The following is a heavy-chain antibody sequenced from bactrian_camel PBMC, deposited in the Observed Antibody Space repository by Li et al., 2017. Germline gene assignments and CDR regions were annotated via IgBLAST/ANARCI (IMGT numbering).Heavy chain of an antibody. CDR1: GVASESYC. J-gene: IGHJ4*01. Sequence: VQLVESGGGSVQAGGSLRVSCVISGVASESYCIGWFRQAPGREREAVATLYSGNNATYYSDSVKDRFTISRDNAQNTVYLQMNSLKPEDTGTYYCAARNWPAMTDFQVLHDYEYNYWGQGTQVT. D-gene: IGHD7*01. CDR3: AARNWPAMTDFQVLHDYEYNY. CDR2: LYSGNNAT. V-gene: IGHV3-2*01.